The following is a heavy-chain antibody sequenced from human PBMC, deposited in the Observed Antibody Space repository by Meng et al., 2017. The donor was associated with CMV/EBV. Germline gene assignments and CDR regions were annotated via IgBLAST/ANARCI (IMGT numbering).Heavy chain of an antibody. CDR2: ISSSGSTI. CDR3: ARGGVITIFGVVIIQLETGVDV. Sequence: GGSLRLSCAASGFTFSSYEMNWVRQAPGKGLEWVSYISSSGSTIYYADSVKGRFTISRDNAKNSLYLQMNSLRAEDTAVYYCARGGVITIFGVVIIQLETGVDVWGQGTTVTVSS. V-gene: IGHV3-48*03. J-gene: IGHJ6*02. CDR1: GFTFSSYE. D-gene: IGHD3-3*01.